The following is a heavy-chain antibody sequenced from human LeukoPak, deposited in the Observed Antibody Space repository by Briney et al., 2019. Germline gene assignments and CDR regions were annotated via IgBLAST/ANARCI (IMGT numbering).Heavy chain of an antibody. CDR1: GYIFTGYY. CDR2: INPNNGGT. J-gene: IGHJ4*02. D-gene: IGHD2-2*01. V-gene: IGHV1-2*04. Sequence: ASVKVSCKASGYIFTGYYMHWVRQAPGQGVEWMGWINPNNGGTNYAQKFQSWVTMTRDTSISTAYMELSRLRSDDTAVYYCARGPQDIVEVPAPMVLDSWGQGTLVTVSS. CDR3: ARGPQDIVEVPAPMVLDS.